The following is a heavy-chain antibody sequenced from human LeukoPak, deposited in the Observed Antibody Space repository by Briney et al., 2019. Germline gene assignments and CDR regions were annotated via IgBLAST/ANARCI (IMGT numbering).Heavy chain of an antibody. CDR2: ISAYNGNT. V-gene: IGHV1-18*01. CDR1: GYTFTSYG. J-gene: IGHJ6*02. D-gene: IGHD2-15*01. Sequence: GASVKVSCKASGYTFTSYGISWVRQAPGQGLEWMGWISAYNGNTNYAQKLQGRVTMTTDTPTSTAYMEPRSLRSDDTAVYYCARDIVVVVAASENDFYYYYYGMDVWGQGTTVTVSS. CDR3: ARDIVVVVAASENDFYYYYYGMDV.